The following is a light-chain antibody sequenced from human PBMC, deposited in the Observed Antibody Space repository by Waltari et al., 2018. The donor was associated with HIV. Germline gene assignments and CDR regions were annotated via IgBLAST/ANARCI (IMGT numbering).Light chain of an antibody. Sequence: QSALTQPASVSGSPGQSITISCTGTTSDVGGYDYVSWYQQPPGKAPKLTIFEVSNRPAGISNRLAGSKSVKTASLTISGLQAEDEADYYCSSYTTGTLYVFGTGTKVTVL. J-gene: IGLJ1*01. V-gene: IGLV2-14*01. CDR1: TSDVGGYDY. CDR3: SSYTTGTLYV. CDR2: EVS.